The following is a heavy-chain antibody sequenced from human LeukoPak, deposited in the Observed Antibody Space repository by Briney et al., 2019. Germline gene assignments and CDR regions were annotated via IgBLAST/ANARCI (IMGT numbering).Heavy chain of an antibody. J-gene: IGHJ3*02. D-gene: IGHD3-3*01. Sequence: SETLSLTCTVSGGSISSYYWSWIRQPPGKGLEWIGYIYYSGSTNYNPSLKSRVTISVDTSKNQFSLKLSSVTAADTAVYYCARVSPFTIFGVVIGAFDIWGQGTMVTVSS. CDR2: IYYSGST. CDR1: GGSISSYY. V-gene: IGHV4-59*01. CDR3: ARVSPFTIFGVVIGAFDI.